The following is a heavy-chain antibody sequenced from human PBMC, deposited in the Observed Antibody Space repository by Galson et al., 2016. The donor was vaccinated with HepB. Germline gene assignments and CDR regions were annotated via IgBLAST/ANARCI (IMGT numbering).Heavy chain of an antibody. CDR2: ISGSGGRT. CDR1: GFTFSSSA. Sequence: SLRLSCAASGFTFSSSAMSWVRQAPGKGLEWVSGISGSGGRTSYADAVKGRFTTSRDNSTNTLYLQTHSLRAEDTAVYYCAKDAFYYALGSSTHWGQGTLVTVSS. V-gene: IGHV3-23*01. CDR3: AKDAFYYALGSSTH. J-gene: IGHJ4*02. D-gene: IGHD3-10*01.